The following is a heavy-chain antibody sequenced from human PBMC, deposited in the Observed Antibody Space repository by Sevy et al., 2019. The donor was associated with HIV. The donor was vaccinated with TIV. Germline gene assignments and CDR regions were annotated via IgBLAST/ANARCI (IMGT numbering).Heavy chain of an antibody. Sequence: SETVSLTCTVSGGSTSTYSWSWIRQPPGKGLEWIGYVHHSGSITYNPSLRSRVTMSIDTSKNQFSLKLRSVTAADTAVYYCAAGGGYCSSASCYNLGWFDPWGQGVLVTVSS. V-gene: IGHV4-59*03. CDR3: AAGGGYCSSASCYNLGWFDP. J-gene: IGHJ5*02. D-gene: IGHD2-2*02. CDR2: VHHSGSI. CDR1: GGSTSTYS.